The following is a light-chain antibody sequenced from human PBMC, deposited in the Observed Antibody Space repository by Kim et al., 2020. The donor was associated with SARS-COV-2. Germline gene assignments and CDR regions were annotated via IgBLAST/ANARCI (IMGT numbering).Light chain of an antibody. CDR3: QHYSRFPYT. J-gene: IGKJ2*01. V-gene: IGKV1-5*03. Sequence: ASVRGGGTITCRASRSICTWLAWYQQKPGRAPRLLIYLASTLENGVPSRFSGTGSGTEFSLSITSLQPDDFATYYCQHYSRFPYTFGQGTKLEI. CDR1: RSICTW. CDR2: LAS.